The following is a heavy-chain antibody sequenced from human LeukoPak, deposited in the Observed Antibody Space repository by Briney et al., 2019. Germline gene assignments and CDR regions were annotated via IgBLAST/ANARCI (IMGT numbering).Heavy chain of an antibody. D-gene: IGHD6-19*01. J-gene: IGHJ4*02. CDR1: GYTFTSYG. Sequence: ASVKVSCKASGYTFTSYGISWVRQAPGQGLEGMGWISAYNGNTNYAQKLQGRVTMTTDTSTTIAYMELRSLRSDDTAVYYCARDPHIAVAACIDYWGQGTLVTVSS. CDR2: ISAYNGNT. V-gene: IGHV1-18*01. CDR3: ARDPHIAVAACIDY.